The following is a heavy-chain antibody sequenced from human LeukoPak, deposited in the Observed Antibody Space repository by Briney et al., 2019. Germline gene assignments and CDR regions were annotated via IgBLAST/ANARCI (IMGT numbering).Heavy chain of an antibody. D-gene: IGHD1-26*01. CDR1: GFTFTNY. V-gene: IGHV3-23*01. CDR3: AKEGVGL. Sequence: PGGSLRLSCVASGFTFTNYMSWVRQAPGKGLEWVSTIDGSGGRTFHADSVTGRFTISRDNSKNTLYLQMNSLRAEDTAVYYCAKEGVGLWGRGTLVTVSS. CDR2: IDGSGGRT. J-gene: IGHJ4*02.